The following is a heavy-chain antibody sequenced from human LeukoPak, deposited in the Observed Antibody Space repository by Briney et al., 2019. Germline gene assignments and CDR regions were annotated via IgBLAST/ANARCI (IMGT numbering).Heavy chain of an antibody. D-gene: IGHD3-22*01. V-gene: IGHV4-4*07. J-gene: IGHJ4*02. CDR3: ARVSYSSGFWSALYYFDY. CDR1: GGSISSYY. CDR2: IYTSGST. Sequence: SETLSLTCTVSGGSISSYYWSWIRQPAGKGLEWIGRIYTSGSTNYNPSLKSRVTISVDTSKNQFSLKLSSVTAADTAVYYCARVSYSSGFWSALYYFDYWGQGTLVTVSS.